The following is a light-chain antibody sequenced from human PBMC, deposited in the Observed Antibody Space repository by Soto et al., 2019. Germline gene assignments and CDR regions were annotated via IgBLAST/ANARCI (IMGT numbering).Light chain of an antibody. CDR3: AAWDDSLSGQV. CDR2: SNN. CDR1: SSNIGSNY. V-gene: IGLV1-47*02. J-gene: IGLJ1*01. Sequence: QSVLTQPPSESGTPGQRVTISCSGSSSNIGSNYVYWYQQLPGTAPKLLIYSNNQRPSGVPDRFSGSKSGTSASLAISGLRYEDEADYYCAAWDDSLSGQVFGTGTKLTVL.